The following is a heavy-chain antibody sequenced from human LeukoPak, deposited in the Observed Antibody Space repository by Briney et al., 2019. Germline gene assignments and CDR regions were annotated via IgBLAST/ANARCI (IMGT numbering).Heavy chain of an antibody. J-gene: IGHJ4*02. D-gene: IGHD4-17*01. CDR2: ISGSGGST. Sequence: GGSLRLSCAASGFTFSDYYMSWIRQAPGKGLEWVSAISGSGGSTYYADSVKGRFTISRDNSKNTLYLQMNSLRAEDTAVYYCAKDLDFDYGDVGGGYWGQGTLVTVSS. CDR1: GFTFSDYY. CDR3: AKDLDFDYGDVGGGY. V-gene: IGHV3-23*01.